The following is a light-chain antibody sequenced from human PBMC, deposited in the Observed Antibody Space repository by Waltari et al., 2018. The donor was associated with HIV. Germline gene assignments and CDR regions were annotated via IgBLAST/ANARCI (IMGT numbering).Light chain of an antibody. CDR2: DVT. Sequence: QSALTRPASVSGSPGQSITISCTGTSSDIGGSNYVSWYQQHPGKAPKLMIYDVTNRPAVVSNRFSGSKSGNTAALTISGLQAEDEADYYFSSYRSTAVVFGGGTKLTVL. CDR3: SSYRSTAVV. V-gene: IGLV2-14*03. J-gene: IGLJ2*01. CDR1: SSDIGGSNY.